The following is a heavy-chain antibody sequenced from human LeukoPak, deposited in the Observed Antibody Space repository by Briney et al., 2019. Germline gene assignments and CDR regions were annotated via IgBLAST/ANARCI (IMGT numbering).Heavy chain of an antibody. CDR1: GYIFTNYI. CDR3: ARDSLITGTNY. D-gene: IGHD1-7*01. J-gene: IGHJ4*02. V-gene: IGHV1-69*05. CDR2: IIPIFGTA. Sequence: SVKVSCKTSGYIFTNYIITWVRQAPGQGLEWMGGIIPIFGTANYAQKFQGRVTITTDESTSTAYMELSSLRSEDTAVYYCARDSLITGTNYWGQGTLVTVSS.